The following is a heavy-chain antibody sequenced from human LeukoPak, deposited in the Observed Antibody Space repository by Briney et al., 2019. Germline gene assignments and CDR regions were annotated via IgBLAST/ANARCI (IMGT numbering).Heavy chain of an antibody. Sequence: GGSLRLSCSASGFTFSSYEMNGVRQAPGKGLEWVSYIRRSVSNIYYADSVKGRFTISRDNAKNSLYLQMNSLRAEDTAVYYCARDRDFLGSGWSNSFDYWGQGTLVTVSS. CDR3: ARDRDFLGSGWSNSFDY. J-gene: IGHJ4*02. V-gene: IGHV3-48*03. D-gene: IGHD6-19*01. CDR2: IRRSVSNI. CDR1: GFTFSSYE.